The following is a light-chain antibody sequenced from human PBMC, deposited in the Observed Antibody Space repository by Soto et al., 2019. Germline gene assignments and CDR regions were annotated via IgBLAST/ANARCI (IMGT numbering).Light chain of an antibody. Sequence: ELLMTQSPATLSVSPGERATLSCRASLNIGTNLAWYQQKPGQAPSLLIYAASTRATGIPGRFSGSGSETEFTLTISSLQSEDFALYYCQQYNDRPFTFGPGTRVDIK. CDR2: AAS. J-gene: IGKJ3*01. V-gene: IGKV3-15*01. CDR1: LNIGTN. CDR3: QQYNDRPFT.